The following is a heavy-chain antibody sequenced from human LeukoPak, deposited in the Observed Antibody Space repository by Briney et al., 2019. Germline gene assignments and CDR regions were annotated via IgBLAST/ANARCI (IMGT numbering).Heavy chain of an antibody. Sequence: PGGSLRLSYAASGFTFSSYWMHWVRQAPGKGLVWVSRINSDGSSTSYADSVKGRFTISRDNAKNTLYLQMNSLRAEDTAVYYCARDSTYYYGSGSYSDFDYWGQGTLVTVSS. CDR3: ARDSTYYYGSGSYSDFDY. V-gene: IGHV3-74*01. CDR1: GFTFSSYW. J-gene: IGHJ4*02. CDR2: INSDGSST. D-gene: IGHD3-10*01.